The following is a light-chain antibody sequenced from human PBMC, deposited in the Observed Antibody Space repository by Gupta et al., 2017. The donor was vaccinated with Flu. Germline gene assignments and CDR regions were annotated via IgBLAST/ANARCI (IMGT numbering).Light chain of an antibody. V-gene: IGLV1-47*01. CDR3: AAWDRRLGVV. CDR2: RND. J-gene: IGLJ3*02. Sequence: QSVLTQPPSASGTPGQRVTISCSGSSSIIGSKYLYWYQQLPGTAPKLLIDRNDQRPSGPPDFCEANKSGTYAFTDXRXLRSEDXAYYYYAAWDRRLGVVFGGGTKMTV. CDR1: SSIIGSKY.